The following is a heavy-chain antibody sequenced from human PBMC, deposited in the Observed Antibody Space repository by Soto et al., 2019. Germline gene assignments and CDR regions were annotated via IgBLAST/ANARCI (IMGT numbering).Heavy chain of an antibody. Sequence: SETLSLTCTVSGGSISSCGYYWSWIRQHPGKGLEWIGYIYYSGSTYYNPSLKSRVTISVDTSKNQFTLKLSSVTAADTAVYYCATPSMKDHYYYYGMDVWGQGTTVTVSS. CDR3: ATPSMKDHYYYYGMDV. V-gene: IGHV4-31*03. CDR1: GGSISSCGYY. J-gene: IGHJ6*02. CDR2: IYYSGST.